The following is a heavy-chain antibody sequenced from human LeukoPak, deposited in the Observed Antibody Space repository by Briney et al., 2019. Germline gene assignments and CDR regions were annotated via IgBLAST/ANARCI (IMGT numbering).Heavy chain of an antibody. J-gene: IGHJ4*02. Sequence: GGSLRPSCAASGFTFSSYSMNWVRQAPGKGLEWVSSISSSGSYIYYADSVKGRFTISRDNAENSLYLQMNSLRDEDTAVYYCTRDPNALDFWGQGTLVTVSS. V-gene: IGHV3-21*01. CDR2: ISSSGSYI. CDR3: TRDPNALDF. CDR1: GFTFSSYS.